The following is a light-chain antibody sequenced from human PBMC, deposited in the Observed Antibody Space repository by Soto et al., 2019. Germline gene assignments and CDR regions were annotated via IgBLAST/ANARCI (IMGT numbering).Light chain of an antibody. J-gene: IGLJ3*02. CDR3: QSYDSSLSGSL. CDR2: GNS. Sequence: QSVLTQPPSVSGAPGQRVTISCTGSSSNIGTGYDVHWYQQLPRTAPKLLIYGNSNRPSGVPDRFSGYKSGTSASLAITGLQAEDEADYYCQSYDSSLSGSLFGGGTKLTVL. V-gene: IGLV1-40*01. CDR1: SSNIGTGYD.